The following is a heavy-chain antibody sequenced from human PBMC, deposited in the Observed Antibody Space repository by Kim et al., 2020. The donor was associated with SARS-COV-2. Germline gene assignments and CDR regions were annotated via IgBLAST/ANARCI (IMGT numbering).Heavy chain of an antibody. CDR2: INPSGGST. V-gene: IGHV1-46*01. Sequence: ASVKVSCKASGYTFTSYYMHWVRQAPGQGLEWMGIINPSGGSTSYAQKFQGRVTMTRDTSTSTVYMELSSLRSEDTAVYYCASNFDYYDRGYGMDVWGQGTTVTVSS. J-gene: IGHJ6*02. CDR3: ASNFDYYDRGYGMDV. D-gene: IGHD3-22*01. CDR1: GYTFTSYY.